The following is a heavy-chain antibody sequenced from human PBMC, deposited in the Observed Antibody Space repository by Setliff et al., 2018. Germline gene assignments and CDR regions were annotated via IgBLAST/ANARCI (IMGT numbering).Heavy chain of an antibody. V-gene: IGHV5-51*01. CDR2: IYPGDSDT. D-gene: IGHD4-4*01. CDR3: ARDSNYEGAYDY. Sequence: PGESLKISCQGLGYDFFGYWIAWVRQVPGKGPEWVGLIYPGDSDTRYSPSFQGQVTISADNSINTAYLQWSSLKAADTAMYYCARDSNYEGAYDYWGQGTLVTVSS. J-gene: IGHJ4*02. CDR1: GYDFFGYW.